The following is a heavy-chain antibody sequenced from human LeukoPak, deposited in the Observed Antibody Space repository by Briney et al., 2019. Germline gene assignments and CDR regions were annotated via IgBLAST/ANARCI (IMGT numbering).Heavy chain of an antibody. CDR2: ISWNSGSI. CDR3: AKGIAVRYWYFDL. D-gene: IGHD6-19*01. CDR1: GFTFDDYA. J-gene: IGHJ2*01. Sequence: GRSLRLSCAASGFTFDDYAMHWVRQAPGKGLEWVSGISWNSGSIGYADSVKGRFTISRDNAKNSLYLQMNSLRAEDTAVYYCAKGIAVRYWYFDLWGRGTLVTVSS. V-gene: IGHV3-9*01.